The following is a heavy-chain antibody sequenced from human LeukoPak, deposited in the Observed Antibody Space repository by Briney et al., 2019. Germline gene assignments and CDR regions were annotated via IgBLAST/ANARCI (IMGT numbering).Heavy chain of an antibody. CDR2: INHSGST. J-gene: IGHJ3*02. V-gene: IGHV4-34*01. CDR3: ARHVPDYYDSSGYSAFDI. CDR1: GGSFSGYY. Sequence: PSETLSPTCAVYGGSFSGYYWSWIRQPPGKGLEWIGEINHSGSTNYNPSLKSRVTISVDTSKNQFSLKLSSVTAADTAVYYCARHVPDYYDSSGYSAFDIWGQGTMVTVSS. D-gene: IGHD3-22*01.